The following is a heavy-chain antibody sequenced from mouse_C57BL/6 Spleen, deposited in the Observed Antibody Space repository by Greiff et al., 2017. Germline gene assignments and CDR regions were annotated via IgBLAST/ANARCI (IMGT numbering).Heavy chain of an antibody. CDR3: SLITTVVEDAMDY. Sequence: QVQLQQPGAELVKPGASVKLSCKASGYTFTSYWMHWVKQRPGQGLEWIGMIHPNSGSTNYTEKFKSKATLTVDKSSSTAYMQLSSLTSEASAVYYCSLITTVVEDAMDYRGQGTSVNVSS. CDR2: IHPNSGST. J-gene: IGHJ4*01. V-gene: IGHV1-64*01. D-gene: IGHD1-1*01. CDR1: GYTFTSYW.